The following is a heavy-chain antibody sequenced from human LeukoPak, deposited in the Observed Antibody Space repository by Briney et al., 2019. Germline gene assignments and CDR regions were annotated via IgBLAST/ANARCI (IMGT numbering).Heavy chain of an antibody. D-gene: IGHD3-9*01. CDR2: IYHSGST. V-gene: IGHV4-38-2*02. Sequence: SETLSLTCTVSGFSISSGYYWGWIRQPPGKGLEWIGSIYHSGSTYYNPSLKSRVTISVDTSKNQFSLKLSSVTAADTAVYYYARDFDDILTGYSSNDYWGQGTLVTVSS. J-gene: IGHJ4*02. CDR1: GFSISSGYY. CDR3: ARDFDDILTGYSSNDY.